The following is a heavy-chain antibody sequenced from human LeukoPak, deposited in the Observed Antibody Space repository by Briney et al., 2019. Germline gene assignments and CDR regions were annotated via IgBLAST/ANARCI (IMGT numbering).Heavy chain of an antibody. CDR3: ARGPMTTVREVITRYNWFDP. D-gene: IGHD3-10*01. V-gene: IGHV1-8*01. CDR1: GYTFTSYD. CDR2: MNPNSGNT. J-gene: IGHJ5*02. Sequence: ASVKVSCKASGYTFTSYDINWVRQATGQGLEWMGWMNPNSGNTGYAQKFQGRVTMTRNTSISTAYMELSSLRSEDTAVYYCARGPMTTVREVITRYNWFDPWGQGTLVTVSS.